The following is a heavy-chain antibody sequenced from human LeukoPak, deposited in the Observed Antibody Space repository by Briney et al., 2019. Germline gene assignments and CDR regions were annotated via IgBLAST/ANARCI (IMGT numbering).Heavy chain of an antibody. D-gene: IGHD3-22*01. CDR1: GGSISSSSYY. J-gene: IGHJ6*02. V-gene: IGHV4-39*07. CDR2: IYYSGST. CDR3: ARLSSDGMDV. Sequence: SETLSLTCSVTGGSISSSSYYWGWIRQPPGKGLEWIGNIYYSGSTYYNPSLKSRVTISVDTSMTQFSLRLTSVTAADTAVYYCARLSSDGMDVWGQGTTVTVSS.